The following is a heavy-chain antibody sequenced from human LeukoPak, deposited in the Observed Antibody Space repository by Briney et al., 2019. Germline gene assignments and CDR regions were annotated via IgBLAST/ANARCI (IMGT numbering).Heavy chain of an antibody. J-gene: IGHJ6*03. Sequence: GGSLRLSCAASGFTFSSYAMSWVRQAPGKGLEWVSAISGSGGSTYYADSVKGRFTISRDNSKNTLYLQMNSLRAEDTAVYYCAKGVTGSGNYYYYYYMDVWGKGTTVTVSS. D-gene: IGHD1-20*01. CDR2: ISGSGGST. CDR3: AKGVTGSGNYYYYYYMDV. CDR1: GFTFSSYA. V-gene: IGHV3-23*01.